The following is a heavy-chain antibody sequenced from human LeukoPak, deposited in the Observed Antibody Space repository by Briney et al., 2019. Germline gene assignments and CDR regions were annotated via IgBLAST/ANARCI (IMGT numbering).Heavy chain of an antibody. CDR3: ARVSLYYDSSGYYYFDY. Sequence: ASVKVSCKASGYTFTGYYMHWVRQAPGQGLEWMGWINPNSGGTNYAQKFQGRVTMTRDTSISTAYMELRSLRSDDTAVYYCARVSLYYDSSGYYYFDYWGQGTLVTVSS. D-gene: IGHD3-22*01. CDR1: GYTFTGYY. CDR2: INPNSGGT. V-gene: IGHV1-2*02. J-gene: IGHJ4*02.